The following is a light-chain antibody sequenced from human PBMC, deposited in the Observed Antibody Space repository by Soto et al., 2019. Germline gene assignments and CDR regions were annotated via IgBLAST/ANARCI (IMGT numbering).Light chain of an antibody. CDR1: QSISSY. CDR2: DAS. CDR3: QQSLSIPYT. V-gene: IGKV1-39*01. Sequence: DIQMTQSPSSLSASVGDRVTITCRASQSISSYLNWYQQKPGKAPKLLIYDASSLQSGVPSRFSGSRSGTDFTLTITSPQPEDSATYYCQQSLSIPYTFGQGTNVEIK. J-gene: IGKJ2*01.